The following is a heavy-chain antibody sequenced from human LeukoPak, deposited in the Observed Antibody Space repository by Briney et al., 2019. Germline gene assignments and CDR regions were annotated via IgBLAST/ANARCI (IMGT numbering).Heavy chain of an antibody. D-gene: IGHD5-18*01. J-gene: IGHJ5*02. CDR1: GGSFSGYY. Sequence: SETLSLTCAVYGGSFSGYYWSWIRQPPGKGLEWIGEINHSGSTNYNPSPKSRVTISVDTSKNQFSLKLSSVTAADTAVYYCARFVDTAMARRARKNNWFDPWGQGTLVTVSS. CDR3: ARFVDTAMARRARKNNWFDP. V-gene: IGHV4-34*01. CDR2: INHSGST.